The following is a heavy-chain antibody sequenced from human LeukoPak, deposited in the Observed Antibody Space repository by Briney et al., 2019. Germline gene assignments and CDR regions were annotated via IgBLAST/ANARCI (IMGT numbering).Heavy chain of an antibody. D-gene: IGHD3-10*01. V-gene: IGHV4-39*07. J-gene: IGHJ3*02. CDR3: AKFNGYGLVDI. CDR2: IFYSGST. Sequence: SETLSLTCTVSGGSINDYYWAWIHQPPGKGLEWIGNIFYSGSTYYSPSVKSRVTISLDTSRNQFSLKLNSVTAADTAVYYCAKFNGYGLVDIWGQGTMVTVSS. CDR1: GGSINDYY.